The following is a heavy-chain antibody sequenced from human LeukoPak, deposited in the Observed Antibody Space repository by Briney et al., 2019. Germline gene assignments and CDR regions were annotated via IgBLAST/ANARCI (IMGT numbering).Heavy chain of an antibody. CDR1: GGTFSSYW. J-gene: IGHJ4*02. CDR3: ARTHPFDY. Sequence: PGGSPRHSCAESGGTFSSYWMTWVRHALGEGLEWVANIKQDGSEKYYVDSVKGRITISRDNAKNSLYLQMNSLRAEDTAVYYCARTHPFDYWGQGTLVTVSS. CDR2: IKQDGSEK. V-gene: IGHV3-7*03.